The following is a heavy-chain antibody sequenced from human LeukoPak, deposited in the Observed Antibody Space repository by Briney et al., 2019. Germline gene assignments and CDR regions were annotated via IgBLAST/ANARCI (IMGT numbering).Heavy chain of an antibody. CDR2: FDPEDGET. CDR1: GYTLTELS. D-gene: IGHD5-18*01. J-gene: IGHJ4*02. Sequence: ASVKVSCKVSGYTLTELSMHWVRQAPGKGLEWVGGFDPEDGETIYAQKFQGRVTMTEDTSTDTAYMELSSLRSEDTAVYYCATQRGYSYGYDGRAYYFDYWGQGTLVTVSS. V-gene: IGHV1-24*01. CDR3: ATQRGYSYGYDGRAYYFDY.